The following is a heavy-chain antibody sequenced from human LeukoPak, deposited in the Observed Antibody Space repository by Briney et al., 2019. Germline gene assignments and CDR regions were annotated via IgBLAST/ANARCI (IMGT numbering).Heavy chain of an antibody. Sequence: PGGSLRLSCAASGFTFSTFVMSWVRQAPGKGPEWVSGISASGGSTYYADSVKGRFTISRDNSKNTLYLQMKSLRAEDTAVYYCARDRSGSLDYWGQGTLVTVSS. CDR1: GFTFSTFV. J-gene: IGHJ4*02. CDR3: ARDRSGSLDY. CDR2: ISASGGST. D-gene: IGHD6-19*01. V-gene: IGHV3-23*01.